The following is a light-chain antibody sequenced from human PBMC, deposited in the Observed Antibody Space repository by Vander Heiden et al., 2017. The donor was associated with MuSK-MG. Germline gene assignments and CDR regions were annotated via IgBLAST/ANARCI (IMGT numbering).Light chain of an antibody. Sequence: SQMTQSHSTLSASVGDRVTLTCRASHNIGKCLAWYQKTPGTAPRLLISMASNLESSVPSRFSGSESGTEFTLIISSRQPDDFATYYCQQDSQSPITFGGGTKVDIK. J-gene: IGKJ4*01. V-gene: IGKV1-5*03. CDR2: MAS. CDR3: QQDSQSPIT. CDR1: HNIGKC.